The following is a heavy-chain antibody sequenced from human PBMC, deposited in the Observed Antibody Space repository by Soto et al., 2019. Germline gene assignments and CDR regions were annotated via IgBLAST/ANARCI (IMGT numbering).Heavy chain of an antibody. D-gene: IGHD2-15*01. Sequence: SETLSLTCSVSGYSVTSSDYYWAWIRQPPGKGLEWIGSMFYSGLTYYNPSLKSRVTLSVDTSKNQFSVRLNSVTAADTAVYYCAPLSVSLSGPYGIHVWGQGTTVTSP. CDR2: MFYSGLT. J-gene: IGHJ6*02. V-gene: IGHV4-39*01. CDR1: GYSVTSSDYY. CDR3: APLSVSLSGPYGIHV.